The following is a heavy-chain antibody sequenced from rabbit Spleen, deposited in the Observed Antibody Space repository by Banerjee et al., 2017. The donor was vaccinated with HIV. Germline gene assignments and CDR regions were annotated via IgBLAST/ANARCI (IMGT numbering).Heavy chain of an antibody. CDR2: IYAGSSGST. V-gene: IGHV1S40*01. CDR1: GFSFSSGYY. D-gene: IGHD6-1*01. J-gene: IGHJ2*01. Sequence: QSLEESGGDLVKPGASLTLTCTASGFSFSSGYYMCWVRQAPGKGLEWIACIYAGSSGSTYYTSWAKGRFIMSRTSSTTVFLQMTSLTASDTATYFCARDREYYTYGYAGAAPYMAFDPWGQGTLVTVS. CDR3: ARDREYYTYGYAGAAPYMAFDP.